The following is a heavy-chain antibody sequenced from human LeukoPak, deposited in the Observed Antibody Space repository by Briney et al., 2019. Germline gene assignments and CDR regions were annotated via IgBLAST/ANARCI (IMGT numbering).Heavy chain of an antibody. CDR1: GFTFRSYW. CDR3: TSLADAIESRGTRNY. D-gene: IGHD2-8*01. J-gene: IGHJ4*02. CDR2: ISGSGANT. Sequence: GGSLRLSCTVSGFTFRSYWMSWVRQAPGKGLEWVSVISGSGANTHYTGTVKGRFTISRDNSKNTLYLQMNSLRAEDTAVYYCTSLADAIESRGTRNYWGQGTLVTVSS. V-gene: IGHV3-23*01.